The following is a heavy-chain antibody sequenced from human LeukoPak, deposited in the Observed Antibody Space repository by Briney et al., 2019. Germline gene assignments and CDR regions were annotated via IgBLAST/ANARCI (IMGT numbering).Heavy chain of an antibody. D-gene: IGHD5-12*01. J-gene: IGHJ4*02. Sequence: GGSLRLSCAASGFSFSNYGMSWFRQAPGKGLEWVSTINTRADETHYADSVKGRFTISRDNSKNTLYLQMSSLRAEDTAVYYCARDRSSYEYYFDYWGQGTLVTVSS. CDR1: GFSFSNYG. V-gene: IGHV3-23*01. CDR2: INTRADET. CDR3: ARDRSSYEYYFDY.